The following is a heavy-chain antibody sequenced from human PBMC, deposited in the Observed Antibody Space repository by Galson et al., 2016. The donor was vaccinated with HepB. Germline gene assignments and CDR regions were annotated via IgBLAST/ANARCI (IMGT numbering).Heavy chain of an antibody. D-gene: IGHD2/OR15-2a*01. CDR2: INPNSGGT. CDR1: GYTFTDYY. CDR3: AKRHEYCPPVGCSVDY. Sequence: SVKVSCKASGYTFTDYYLHWVRQAPGQGLEWLGWINPNSGGTNYAQKFQGWVTMTRDTSISTAYIELSKLRPDDTAVYYCAKRHEYCPPVGCSVDYWGQGTLVSVSS. J-gene: IGHJ4*02. V-gene: IGHV1-2*04.